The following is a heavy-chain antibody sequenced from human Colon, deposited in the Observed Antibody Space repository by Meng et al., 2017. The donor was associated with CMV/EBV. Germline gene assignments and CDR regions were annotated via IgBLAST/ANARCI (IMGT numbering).Heavy chain of an antibody. D-gene: IGHD2-21*01. Sequence: SGGSGDSGGYYWSWIRQPPGKGLQWLGHIYTGGSAYSNPSLKSRLSISLDTSKNQFSLSLRSVTAADTAVYYCARGSVIASAVSFDRWGQGTLVTVSS. V-gene: IGHV4-30-4*01. CDR3: ARGSVIASAVSFDR. CDR1: GGSGDSGGYY. CDR2: IYTGGSA. J-gene: IGHJ4*02.